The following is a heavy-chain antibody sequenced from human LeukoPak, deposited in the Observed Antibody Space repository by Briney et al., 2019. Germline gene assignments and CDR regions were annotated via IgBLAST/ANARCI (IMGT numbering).Heavy chain of an antibody. CDR1: GGSISIYY. CDR2: IYYSGST. Sequence: KSSETLSLTCSVSGGSISIYYWSWIRQPPGKGLEWIGYIYYSGSTNYNPSLKSRVTISVDTSKNQFSLKLSSVTAADTAVYYCAREGVDCGGDCYPFDYWGQGTLVTVSS. J-gene: IGHJ4*02. V-gene: IGHV4-59*01. D-gene: IGHD2-21*02. CDR3: AREGVDCGGDCYPFDY.